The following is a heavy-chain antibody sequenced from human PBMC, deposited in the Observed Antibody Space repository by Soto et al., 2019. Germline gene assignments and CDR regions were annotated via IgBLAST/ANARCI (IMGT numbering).Heavy chain of an antibody. Sequence: QVQLVQSGAEVKKPGSSVKVSCKASGGTFSSYSINWVRQAPGQGLEWMGEVIPIFGTANYAQKFQGRGTITAVESTTTAYMELSSLRSEDTDVYYCARDGGRHSGGIDYWGQGTLVTVSS. CDR1: GGTFSSYS. CDR2: VIPIFGTA. J-gene: IGHJ4*02. V-gene: IGHV1-69*01. CDR3: ARDGGRHSGGIDY. D-gene: IGHD1-26*01.